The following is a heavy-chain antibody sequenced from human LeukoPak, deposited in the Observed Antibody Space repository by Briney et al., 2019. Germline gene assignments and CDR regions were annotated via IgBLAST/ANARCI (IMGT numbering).Heavy chain of an antibody. Sequence: GGSLRLSCAASGLNVSSNYMRGVGQAPGKGLAWVSVIYSGGNTYYADSVKGRFTISRDNSKNTLYLQMNSLRAEDTAVYYCAREWEQDWGQGTLVTVSS. CDR2: IYSGGNT. V-gene: IGHV3-53*01. D-gene: IGHD1/OR15-1a*01. CDR1: GLNVSSNY. CDR3: AREWEQD. J-gene: IGHJ4*02.